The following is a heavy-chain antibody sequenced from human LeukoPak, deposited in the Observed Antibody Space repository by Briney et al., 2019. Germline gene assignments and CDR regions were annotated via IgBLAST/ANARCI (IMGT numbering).Heavy chain of an antibody. CDR3: AREASPGYYYYYMDV. CDR2: INHSGST. V-gene: IGHV4-39*07. Sequence: PSETLSLTCTVSGGSISTSSYYWSWIRQPPGKGLEWIGEINHSGSTNYNPSLKSRVTISVDTSKNQFSLKLSSVTAADTAVYYCAREASPGYYYYYMDVWGKGTTVTVSS. D-gene: IGHD1-26*01. CDR1: GGSISTSSYY. J-gene: IGHJ6*03.